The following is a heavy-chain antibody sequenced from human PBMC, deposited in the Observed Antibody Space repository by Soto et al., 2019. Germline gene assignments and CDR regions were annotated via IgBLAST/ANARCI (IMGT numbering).Heavy chain of an antibody. Sequence: EVQLVESGGGLGLPGGSLRLSCAASGFTFSRYWMHWGSQAPGKGLVWVSRISSYGSDTHYADSVKGRFTISRDNAKNTLYLQMNSQRADDTAVYYRASNYAYAEGYYWYGIDVGGQGTTVTDSS. CDR2: ISSYGSDT. D-gene: IGHD3-16*01. J-gene: IGHJ6*02. CDR3: ASNYAYAEGYYWYGIDV. V-gene: IGHV3-74*01. CDR1: GFTFSRYW.